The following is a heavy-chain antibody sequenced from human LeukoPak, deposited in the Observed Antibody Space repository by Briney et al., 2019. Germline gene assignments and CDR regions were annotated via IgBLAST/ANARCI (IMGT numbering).Heavy chain of an antibody. CDR3: VRHHYYDSSGYPDY. D-gene: IGHD3-22*01. CDR2: IYHSGST. J-gene: IGHJ4*02. CDR1: GFTFSSYAM. V-gene: IGHV4-4*02. Sequence: GSLRLSCAASGFTFSSYAMSWVRQSPGKGLEWIGEIYHSGSTSYNPSLKSRVTISVDKSKNQFSLKMTSVTAADTAVYYCVRHHYYDSSGYPDYWGQGTLVTVSS.